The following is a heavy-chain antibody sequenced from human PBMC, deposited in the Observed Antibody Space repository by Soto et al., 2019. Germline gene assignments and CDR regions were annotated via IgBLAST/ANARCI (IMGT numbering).Heavy chain of an antibody. D-gene: IGHD2-2*03. V-gene: IGHV1-18*04. J-gene: IGHJ5*02. CDR2: ISAYNGNT. CDR1: GYTFTSYG. Sequence: QVQLVQSGAEVKKPGASVKVSCKASGYTFTSYGISWVRQAPGQGLEWMGWISAYNGNTNYAQKLQGRVTMTTDTSTSTAYMELRSLRSDDTAVYYCARVWIAPGFSHLNWFDPWGQGTLVTVSS. CDR3: ARVWIAPGFSHLNWFDP.